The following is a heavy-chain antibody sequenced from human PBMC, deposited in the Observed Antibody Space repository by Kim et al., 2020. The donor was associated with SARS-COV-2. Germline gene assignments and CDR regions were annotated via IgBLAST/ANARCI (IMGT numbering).Heavy chain of an antibody. CDR2: IYYSGST. CDR3: ASTTIVRGVIKDGDYYGMDV. Sequence: SETLSLTCTVSGGSISSYYWSWIRQPPGKGLEWIGYIYYSGSTNYNPSLKSRVTISVDTSKNQFSLKLSSVTAADTAVYYCASTTIVRGVIKDGDYYGMDVWGQGTTVTVSS. V-gene: IGHV4-59*01. CDR1: GGSISSYY. J-gene: IGHJ6*02. D-gene: IGHD3-10*01.